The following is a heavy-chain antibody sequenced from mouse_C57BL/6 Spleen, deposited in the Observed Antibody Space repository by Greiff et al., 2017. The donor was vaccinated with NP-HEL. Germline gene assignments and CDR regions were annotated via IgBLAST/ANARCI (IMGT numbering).Heavy chain of an antibody. CDR2: IHPNSGST. CDR1: GYTFTSYW. D-gene: IGHD6-1*01. CDR3: ARSGSSWFAY. Sequence: QVQLKQPGAELVKPGASVTLSCKASGYTFTSYWMHWVKQRPGQGLEWIGMIHPNSGSTNYNEKFKSKATLTVDKSSSTAYMQLSSLTSEDSAVYYCARSGSSWFAYWGQGTLVTVSA. J-gene: IGHJ3*01. V-gene: IGHV1-64*01.